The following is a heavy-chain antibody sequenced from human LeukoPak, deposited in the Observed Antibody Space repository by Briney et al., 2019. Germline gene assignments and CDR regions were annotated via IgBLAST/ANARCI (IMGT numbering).Heavy chain of an antibody. CDR3: ARGDDILTGRLDY. V-gene: IGHV4-30-2*01. CDR2: IYHSGST. Sequence: SETLSLTCAVSGGSISSGGYSWSWIRQPPGKGLEWIGYIYHSGSTYYNPSLKSRVTISVDRSKNQFFLKLSSVTAADTAVYYCARGDDILTGRLDYWGQGTLVTVSS. J-gene: IGHJ4*02. CDR1: GGSISSGGYS. D-gene: IGHD3-9*01.